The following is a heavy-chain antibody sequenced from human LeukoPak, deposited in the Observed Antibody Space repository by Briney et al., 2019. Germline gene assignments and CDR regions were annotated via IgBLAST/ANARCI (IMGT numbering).Heavy chain of an antibody. V-gene: IGHV3-30*18. CDR1: GFTFSYYG. CDR2: ISHDGSNK. D-gene: IGHD3-22*01. CDR3: AKPGKKRVVTITDFDN. Sequence: GGSLRLSCAASGFTFSYYGMHWVRQAPGRGLEWVAVISHDGSNKYYADSVKGRSTISRDNSKNTLYLQMNSLRPEDTSVYYGAKPGKKRVVTITDFDNWGRGNLVTVSS. J-gene: IGHJ4*02.